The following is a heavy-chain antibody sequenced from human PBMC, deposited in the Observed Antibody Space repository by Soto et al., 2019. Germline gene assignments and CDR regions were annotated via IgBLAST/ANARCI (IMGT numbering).Heavy chain of an antibody. J-gene: IGHJ4*02. CDR2: ISGSGGST. Sequence: GGSLRLSCAASGFTFSSYAMSWVRQAPGKGLEWVSAISGSGGSTYYADSVKGRFTISRDNSKNTLYLQMNSLRAEDTALYYFAKNPRQDYYDSSGYYFDYWGQGTLVTVSS. V-gene: IGHV3-23*01. CDR3: AKNPRQDYYDSSGYYFDY. D-gene: IGHD3-22*01. CDR1: GFTFSSYA.